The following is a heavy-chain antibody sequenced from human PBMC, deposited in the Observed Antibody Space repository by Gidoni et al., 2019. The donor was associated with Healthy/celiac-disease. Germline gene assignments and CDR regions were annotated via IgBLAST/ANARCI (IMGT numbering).Heavy chain of an antibody. J-gene: IGHJ4*02. Sequence: EVQLVESGGGLVKPGGSLRLSCAASGITFSNAWMNWVRQAPGKGLEWVGRIKSKTDGGTTDSAAPVKGRFTISRDDSKNTLYLQMNSLKTEDTAVYYCTTSGNRGPVLIAARSFDYWGQGTLVTVSS. D-gene: IGHD6-6*01. CDR2: IKSKTDGGTT. CDR3: TTSGNRGPVLIAARSFDY. V-gene: IGHV3-15*07. CDR1: GITFSNAW.